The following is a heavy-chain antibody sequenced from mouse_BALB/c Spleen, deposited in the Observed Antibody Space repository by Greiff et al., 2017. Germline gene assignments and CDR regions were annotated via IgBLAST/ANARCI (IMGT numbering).Heavy chain of an antibody. CDR2: IWSGGST. V-gene: IGHV2-2*02. D-gene: IGHD2-2*01. CDR1: GFSLTSYG. J-gene: IGHJ3*01. CDR3: ASPMVTTAWFAY. Sequence: QVQLQQSGPGLVQPSQSLSITCTVSGFSLTSYGVHWVRQSPGKGLEWLGVIWSGGSTDYNAAFISRLSISKDNSKSQVFFKMNSLQANDTAIYYCASPMVTTAWFAYWGQGTLVTVSA.